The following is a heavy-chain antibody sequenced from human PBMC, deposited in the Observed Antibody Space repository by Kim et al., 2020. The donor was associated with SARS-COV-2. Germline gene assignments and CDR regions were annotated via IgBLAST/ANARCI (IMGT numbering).Heavy chain of an antibody. CDR1: GFTFSSYA. V-gene: IGHV3-23*01. J-gene: IGHJ4*02. CDR3: AKAHSGYGSAMFDY. D-gene: IGHD3-10*01. Sequence: GGSLRLSCAASGFTFSSYAMSWVRQAPGKGLEWVSAISGSGGSTFYADSVKGRFTISRDNSKNMLYLQMNCLRAEDTAVYYCAKAHSGYGSAMFDYWGQGSQVTVSS. CDR2: ISGSGGST.